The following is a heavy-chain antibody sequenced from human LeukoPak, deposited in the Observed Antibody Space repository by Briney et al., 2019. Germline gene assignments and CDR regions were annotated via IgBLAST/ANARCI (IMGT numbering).Heavy chain of an antibody. V-gene: IGHV3-74*01. CDR1: GFTFSSYW. Sequence: GGSLRLSCAASGFTFSSYWMHWVRHAPGKGLVWVSRINSDGSSTSYADSVKGRFTISRDNAKNTLYLQMNSLRAEDTAVYYCARDAGYCSSTSCYGDAFDIWGQGTMVTVSS. CDR3: ARDAGYCSSTSCYGDAFDI. CDR2: INSDGSST. D-gene: IGHD2-2*01. J-gene: IGHJ3*02.